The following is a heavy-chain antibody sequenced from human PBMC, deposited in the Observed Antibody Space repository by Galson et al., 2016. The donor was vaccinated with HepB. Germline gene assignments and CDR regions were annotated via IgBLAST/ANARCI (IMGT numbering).Heavy chain of an antibody. CDR3: ARGHLVVPFSFYFDY. CDR2: TYHTSNWYS. CDR1: GDSVSSKSAA. Sequence: CAISGDSVSSKSAAWNWIRHSPSRGLEWLGRTYHTSNWYSDYAVSVISRITINPDTSKNQFSLQLNSVTPEDTAVYYCARGHLVVPFSFYFDYWGQGSLVTVSS. V-gene: IGHV6-1*01. J-gene: IGHJ4*02. D-gene: IGHD2-15*01.